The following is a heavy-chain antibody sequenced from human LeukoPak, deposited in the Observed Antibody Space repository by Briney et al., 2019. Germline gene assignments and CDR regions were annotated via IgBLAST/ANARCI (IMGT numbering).Heavy chain of an antibody. CDR2: ISAYNGNT. J-gene: IGHJ4*02. CDR1: GGTFSSYA. CDR3: ARAPGYDSSGYFLH. Sequence: ASVNVSCKASGGTFSSYAISWVRQAPGQGLEWMGWISAYNGNTHYAQNQGRLTMTTDTSTSTAYMELRSLRSDDTAVYYCARAPGYDSSGYFLHWGQGTLVTVSS. V-gene: IGHV1-18*01. D-gene: IGHD3-22*01.